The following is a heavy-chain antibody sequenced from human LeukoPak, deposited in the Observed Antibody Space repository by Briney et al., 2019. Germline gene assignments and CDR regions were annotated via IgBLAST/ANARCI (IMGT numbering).Heavy chain of an antibody. CDR2: INPNSGGT. CDR1: GYTFTGYY. D-gene: IGHD3-22*01. Sequence: ASVTVSCKASGYTFTGYYMHWVRQAPGQGLEWMGWINPNSGGTNYAQKFQGRVTMTRDTSISTAYMELSRLRSDDTAVYYCAKGRPYYYDSSGYRLGEHFDYWGQGTLVTVSS. J-gene: IGHJ4*02. V-gene: IGHV1-2*02. CDR3: AKGRPYYYDSSGYRLGEHFDY.